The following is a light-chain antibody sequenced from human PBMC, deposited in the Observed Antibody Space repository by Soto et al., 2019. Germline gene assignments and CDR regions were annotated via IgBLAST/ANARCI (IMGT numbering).Light chain of an antibody. Sequence: QPVLTQPPSVSGAPGQRVTISCTGSSSNIGAGYDVHWYQQLPGTAPKLLIYGNSNRPSGVPDRFSGSKSGTSASLAITGLQAEDEADYYGQSYDSSLSALYVFGTGIKLTVL. V-gene: IGLV1-40*01. CDR2: GNS. CDR3: QSYDSSLSALYV. CDR1: SSNIGAGYD. J-gene: IGLJ1*01.